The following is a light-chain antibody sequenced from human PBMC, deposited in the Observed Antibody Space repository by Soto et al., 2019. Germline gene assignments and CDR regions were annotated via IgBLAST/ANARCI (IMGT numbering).Light chain of an antibody. Sequence: QLVLTQPPSVSGAPGQRVTISCTGSSSNIGAGYDVHWYQHLPGTAPKLLFYGNVNRPSGVPARFSASKSGTSASLDITGLQAEDEADYYCQSFDSRLRVVFGGGTQLTVL. V-gene: IGLV1-40*01. CDR2: GNV. J-gene: IGLJ2*01. CDR3: QSFDSRLRVV. CDR1: SSNIGAGYD.